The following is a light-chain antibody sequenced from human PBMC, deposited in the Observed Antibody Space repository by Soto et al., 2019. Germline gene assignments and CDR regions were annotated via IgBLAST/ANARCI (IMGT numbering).Light chain of an antibody. CDR3: QQDYNLPDT. CDR2: GAS. J-gene: IGKJ2*01. CDR1: QSVSSS. Sequence: PGERVTLSCRASQSVSSSLTWYQQKPGQAPRLLIYGASTRATSIPARFSGSGSGTDFTLTISSLQPEDFAVYYCQQDYNLPDTFGQGTKLEIK. V-gene: IGKV3D-7*01.